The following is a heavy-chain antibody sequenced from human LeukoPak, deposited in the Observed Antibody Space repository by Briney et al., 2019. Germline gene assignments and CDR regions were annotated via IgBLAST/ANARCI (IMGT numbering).Heavy chain of an antibody. J-gene: IGHJ4*02. V-gene: IGHV3-33*08. CDR1: GLTFRNYG. D-gene: IGHD3-9*01. CDR3: ARDPAPLRYFDWQSRFYFDY. CDR2: IWYDGSQK. Sequence: GGSLRLSCAASGLTFRNYGMHWVRQAPGKGLEWVALIWYDGSQKYYEDSVKGRFTISRDNSKNTLYLQMSSLRSEDTAVYYCARDPAPLRYFDWQSRFYFDYWGQGTLVTVSS.